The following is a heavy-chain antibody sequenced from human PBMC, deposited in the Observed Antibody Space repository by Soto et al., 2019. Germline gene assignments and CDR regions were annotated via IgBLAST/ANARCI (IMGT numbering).Heavy chain of an antibody. Sequence: SKTLSLTCSVSGDSISSSSDYWAWLRQPLGKELEWIGRIYYSGSTNYKPSLKNRVNISVDKSKNQLSLRLRSMTAADTAVYFCAREYHRYGWQGAYPVDAWGQGLLVT. CDR2: IYYSGST. J-gene: IGHJ5*02. D-gene: IGHD2-8*02. CDR3: AREYHRYGWQGAYPVDA. V-gene: IGHV4-39*02. CDR1: GDSISSSSDY.